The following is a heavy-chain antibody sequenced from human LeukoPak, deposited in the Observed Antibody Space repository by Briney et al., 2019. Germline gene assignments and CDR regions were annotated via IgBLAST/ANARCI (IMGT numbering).Heavy chain of an antibody. CDR3: ARGRRVGVWSGYYKEYYYHGMDV. D-gene: IGHD3-3*01. V-gene: IGHV4-30-4*08. Sequence: PSQTLSLTCTVSGGSISSGGYYWSWIRQHPGKGLEWIGYIYYSGSTYYNPSLKSRVTISVDTSRNQFSLKLSSVTAADTAVYYCARGRRVGVWSGYYKEYYYHGMDVWGQGTTVTVSS. CDR1: GGSISSGGYY. CDR2: IYYSGST. J-gene: IGHJ6*02.